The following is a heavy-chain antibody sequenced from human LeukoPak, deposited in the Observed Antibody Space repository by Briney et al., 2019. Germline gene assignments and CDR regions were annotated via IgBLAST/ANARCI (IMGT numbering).Heavy chain of an antibody. CDR1: GFTFGRYL. D-gene: IGHD6-19*01. CDR2: INQDGSEK. CDR3: ARGGSGVFDY. Sequence: GGSLRLSCAASGFTFGRYLMTWVRQAPGKGLEWVADINQDGSEKYYVDSVKGRFTISRDNAKNSLYLQLNSLRAEDTAVYYCARGGSGVFDYWGQGTLVTVSS. V-gene: IGHV3-7*01. J-gene: IGHJ4*02.